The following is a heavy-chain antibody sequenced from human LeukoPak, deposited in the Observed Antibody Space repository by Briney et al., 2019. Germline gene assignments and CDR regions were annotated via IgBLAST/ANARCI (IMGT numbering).Heavy chain of an antibody. D-gene: IGHD1-26*01. J-gene: IGHJ4*02. Sequence: GGSLRLSCAASGFTFSSYAMSWVRQAPGKGLKWVSAISGSGGSTYYADSVKGRFTISRDNSKNTLYLQMNSLRAEDTAVYYCAKPKYSGSYYGWDYWGQGTLVTVSS. CDR3: AKPKYSGSYYGWDY. CDR2: ISGSGGST. V-gene: IGHV3-23*01. CDR1: GFTFSSYA.